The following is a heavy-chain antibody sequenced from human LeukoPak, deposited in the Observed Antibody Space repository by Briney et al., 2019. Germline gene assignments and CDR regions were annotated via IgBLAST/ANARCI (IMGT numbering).Heavy chain of an antibody. V-gene: IGHV4-59*12. J-gene: IGHJ6*02. CDR3: ARGVVRVPDYYYYYGMDV. CDR2: IYYSGST. D-gene: IGHD3-3*01. CDR1: GGSISSYY. Sequence: SETLSLTCTVSGGSISSYYWSWIRQPPGKGLEWIGYIYYSGSTNYNPSLKSRVTISVDTSKNQFSLKLSSVTAADTAMYYCARGVVRVPDYYYYYGMDVWGQGTTVTVSS.